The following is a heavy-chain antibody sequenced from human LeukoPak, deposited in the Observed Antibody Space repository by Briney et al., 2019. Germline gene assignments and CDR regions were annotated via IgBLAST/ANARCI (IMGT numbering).Heavy chain of an antibody. V-gene: IGHV3-23*01. CDR3: AKVYDSSGYYYGTLGY. CDR1: GFTFSSYA. CDR2: ISGSGGST. D-gene: IGHD3-22*01. Sequence: GGSLRLSCAASGFTFSSYAMSWVRQAPGKGLEWVSAISGSGGSTYYADSVKGRFTISRDNSKNTLYLQMNSLRAEDTAVYYCAKVYDSSGYYYGTLGYWGQGTLVTVSS. J-gene: IGHJ4*02.